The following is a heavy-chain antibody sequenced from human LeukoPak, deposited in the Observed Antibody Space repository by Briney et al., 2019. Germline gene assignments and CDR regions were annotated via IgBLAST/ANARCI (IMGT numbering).Heavy chain of an antibody. CDR1: GGSISPDY. V-gene: IGHV4-59*01. J-gene: IGHJ2*01. D-gene: IGHD6-19*01. CDR2: VYYTGTT. CDR3: ARLRRVTVATYNYYYLDL. Sequence: SETLSLTCTVSGGSISPDYWGWIRQPPGKGLEWIAYVYYTGTTNFNPSLKSRFSISVDTSRNQLSLRLTSVTAADTAVYYCARLRRVTVATYNYYYLDLWGRGTLVTVSS.